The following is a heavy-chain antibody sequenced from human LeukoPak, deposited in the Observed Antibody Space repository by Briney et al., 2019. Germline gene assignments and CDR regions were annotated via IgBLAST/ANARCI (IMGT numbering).Heavy chain of an antibody. Sequence: SETLSLTCTVSGGSISSYYWSWIRQPPGKGLEWIGYIYYSGSTNYNPSLKSRVTISVDTSKNQFSLKLSSVTAADTAVYYCARSGSTYYNWFDPWGQGTLVTVSS. D-gene: IGHD2-21*01. CDR2: IYYSGST. CDR3: ARSGSTYYNWFDP. J-gene: IGHJ5*02. CDR1: GGSISSYY. V-gene: IGHV4-59*01.